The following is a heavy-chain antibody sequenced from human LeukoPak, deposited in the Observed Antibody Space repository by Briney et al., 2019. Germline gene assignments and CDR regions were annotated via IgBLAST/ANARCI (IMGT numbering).Heavy chain of an antibody. CDR2: IKHDGSEK. J-gene: IGHJ4*02. Sequence: GGSLRLSCAVSGFTVSSIYMSWVRQAPGKGLEWVASIKHDGSEKYYVDSVRGRFTISRDNTKNSLYLQMSSLRAEDTAVYYCATDRGWRTSGYYLYYLEYWGQGTLVTFSS. D-gene: IGHD3-3*01. V-gene: IGHV3-7*01. CDR3: ATDRGWRTSGYYLYYLEY. CDR1: GFTVSSIY.